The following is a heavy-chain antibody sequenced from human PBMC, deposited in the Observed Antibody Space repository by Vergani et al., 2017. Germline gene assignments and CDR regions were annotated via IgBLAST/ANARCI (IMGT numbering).Heavy chain of an antibody. D-gene: IGHD6-13*01. Sequence: QVQLQESGPGLVKPSGTLSLTCAVSGGSISRSNWWSWVRQPPGKGLEWIGEIYHSGSTIYNPSLNSRVTISVDNSKNQFSLKLSSVTAADTAVYYCARTTLSGSSSSYFDYWGQGTLVTVSS. J-gene: IGHJ4*02. CDR3: ARTTLSGSSSSYFDY. V-gene: IGHV4-4*02. CDR2: IYHSGST. CDR1: GGSISRSNW.